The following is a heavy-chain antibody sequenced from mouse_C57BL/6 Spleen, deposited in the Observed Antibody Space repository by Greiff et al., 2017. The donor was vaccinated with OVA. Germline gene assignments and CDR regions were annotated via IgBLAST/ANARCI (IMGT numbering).Heavy chain of an antibody. CDR2: IDPSDSYT. CDR3: AKRGGYGYFDV. CDR1: GYTFTSYW. D-gene: IGHD2-2*01. V-gene: IGHV1-50*01. J-gene: IGHJ1*03. Sequence: QVQLQQPGAELVKPGASVKLSCKASGYTFTSYWMQWVNQRPGQGLEWIGEIDPSDSYTNYNQKFKGKATLTVDTYSSTAYMQLSSLTSEDSAVYYCAKRGGYGYFDVWGTGTTVTVSS.